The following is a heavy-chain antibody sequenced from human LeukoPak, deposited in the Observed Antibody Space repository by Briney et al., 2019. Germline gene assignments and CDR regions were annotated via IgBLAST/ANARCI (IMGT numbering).Heavy chain of an antibody. CDR1: GYTFTGYY. D-gene: IGHD6-13*01. Sequence: ASVKVSCKASGYTFTGYYMHWVRQAPGQGLEWMGWINPNSGGTNYAQKFQGRVTMTRDTSISTAYMELSRLRSDDTAVYYCARPRLIIAAARNWFDPWGQGTLVTVSS. CDR3: ARPRLIIAAARNWFDP. CDR2: INPNSGGT. V-gene: IGHV1-2*02. J-gene: IGHJ5*02.